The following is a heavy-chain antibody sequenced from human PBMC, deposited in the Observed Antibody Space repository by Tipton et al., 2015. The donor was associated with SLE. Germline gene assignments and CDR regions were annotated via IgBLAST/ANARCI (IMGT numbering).Heavy chain of an antibody. CDR2: IYYSGST. V-gene: IGHV4-38-2*01. CDR1: GYSISSGYY. D-gene: IGHD3-22*01. J-gene: IGHJ3*02. CDR3: ARQMGYYDRSGLAFDI. Sequence: GLVKPSETLSLTCAVSGYSISSGYYWGWIRQPPGKGLEWIGYIYYSGSTNYNPSLKSRVTISVDTSKNQFSLKLSSVTAADTAVYYCARQMGYYDRSGLAFDIWGQGTMVTVSS.